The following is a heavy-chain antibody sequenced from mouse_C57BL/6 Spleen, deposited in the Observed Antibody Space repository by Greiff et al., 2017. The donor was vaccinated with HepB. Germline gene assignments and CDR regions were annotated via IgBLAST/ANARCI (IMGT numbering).Heavy chain of an antibody. V-gene: IGHV1-61*01. CDR2: IYPSDSET. D-gene: IGHD2-4*01. CDR1: GYTFTSYW. Sequence: QVQLQQPGAELVRPGSSVKLSCKASGYTFTSYWMDWVKQRPGQGLEWIGNIYPSDSETHYNQKFKDKATLTVDKSSSTAYMQLSSLTSEDSAVYYCARGDDYDLFAYWGQGTLVTVSA. J-gene: IGHJ3*01. CDR3: ARGDDYDLFAY.